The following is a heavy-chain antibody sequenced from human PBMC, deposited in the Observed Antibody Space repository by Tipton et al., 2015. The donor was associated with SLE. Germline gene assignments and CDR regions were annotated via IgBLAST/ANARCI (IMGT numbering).Heavy chain of an antibody. CDR2: ITWDGRKT. CDR1: GFIFDDYT. V-gene: IGHV3-43*01. J-gene: IGHJ4*02. D-gene: IGHD4-17*01. CDR3: VKDVGFGDYAFDY. Sequence: SLRLSCAASGFIFDDYTMQWVRQVPGKGPQWVSLITWDGRKTFYGDSVEGRFTISRDNNKNSLYLQMNSLRTEDSAFYHCVKDVGFGDYAFDYWGRGTLVTVSS.